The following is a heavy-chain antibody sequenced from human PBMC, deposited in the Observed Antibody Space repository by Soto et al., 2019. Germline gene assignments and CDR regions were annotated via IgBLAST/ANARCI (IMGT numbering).Heavy chain of an antibody. CDR1: GFPFGDLA. CDR2: SSNSGTYT. D-gene: IGHD3-10*02. CDR3: ARSGDNYNVLDY. J-gene: IGHJ4*02. V-gene: IGHV3-11*06. Sequence: PGGSLRLSCAGSGFPFGDLAMSWVRQAPGKGLEWLSYSSNSGTYTKYAGSVKGRFSISRDNAKNSLYLQINSLRGEDTAIYYCARSGDNYNVLDYWGQGTPVTVSS.